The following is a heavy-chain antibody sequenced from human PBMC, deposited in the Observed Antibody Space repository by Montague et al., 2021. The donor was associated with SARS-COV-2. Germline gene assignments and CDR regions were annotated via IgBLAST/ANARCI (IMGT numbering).Heavy chain of an antibody. J-gene: IGHJ6*02. CDR3: ARFFGPYYYGLDV. Sequence: SETLSLTCTVSGGSLSTNYCSWIRQPPGKGLGFIGYSYFTGNTTSTPSLKRQVTISVDTSKNQFPLTLGSVTVAATAVYYCARFFGPYYYGLDVWGQGTTVTVSS. V-gene: IGHV4-59*13. CDR1: GGSLSTNY. D-gene: IGHD3-10*01. CDR2: SYFTGNT.